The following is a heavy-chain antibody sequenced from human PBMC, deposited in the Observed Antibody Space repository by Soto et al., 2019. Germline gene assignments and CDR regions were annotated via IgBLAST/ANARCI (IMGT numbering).Heavy chain of an antibody. V-gene: IGHV1-69*01. Sequence: QVQLVQSGAEVKKPGASVKVSCKASGGTFSSYAISWVRQAPGQGLEWMGGIIPIFGTANYAQKVQGRVRITADETTKTAYMELSSLRSEDTAVYYCARDSGSPGAFDYWGQGTLVTVSS. D-gene: IGHD1-26*01. CDR2: IIPIFGTA. J-gene: IGHJ4*02. CDR3: ARDSGSPGAFDY. CDR1: GGTFSSYA.